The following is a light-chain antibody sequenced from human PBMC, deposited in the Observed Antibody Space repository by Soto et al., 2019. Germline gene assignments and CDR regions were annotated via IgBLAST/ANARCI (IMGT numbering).Light chain of an antibody. CDR1: SSDVGGYNS. Sequence: QSALTKPASVSGSPGQSITISCTGTSSDVGGYNSVSWFQQRSGKAPKLMIYEVSNRPSGVSDRFSGSKSGNTASLTISGLQADDESDYYCCSYASSKAFVFGTGTKVTVL. V-gene: IGLV2-14*01. J-gene: IGLJ1*01. CDR2: EVS. CDR3: CSYASSKAFV.